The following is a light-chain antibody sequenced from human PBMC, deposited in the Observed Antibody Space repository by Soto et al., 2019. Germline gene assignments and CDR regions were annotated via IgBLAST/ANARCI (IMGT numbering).Light chain of an antibody. Sequence: QSALTQPPSASGSPGQSVTISCTGTSSDVGAYNYVCWYQQHPGKAPKLIISEVTKRPSGVPDRFSGSKSGNTASLTVTGLQDDDDADYYCSSYAGSNNPWVFGGGTKVTVL. V-gene: IGLV2-8*01. J-gene: IGLJ3*02. CDR1: SSDVGAYNY. CDR3: SSYAGSNNPWV. CDR2: EVT.